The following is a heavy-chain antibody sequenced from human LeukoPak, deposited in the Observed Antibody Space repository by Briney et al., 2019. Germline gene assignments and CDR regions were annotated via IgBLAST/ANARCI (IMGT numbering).Heavy chain of an antibody. CDR3: ASWGRGYSYGYRGY. V-gene: IGHV4-59*05. Sequence: SETLSLTCTVSGGSMKSYYWNWIRQPPGKGLEWIGSIYYSGSTYYNPSLKSRVTISVDTSKNQFSLKLSSVTAADTAVYYCASWGRGYSYGYRGYWGQGTLVTVSS. CDR2: IYYSGST. D-gene: IGHD5-18*01. CDR1: GGSMKSYY. J-gene: IGHJ4*02.